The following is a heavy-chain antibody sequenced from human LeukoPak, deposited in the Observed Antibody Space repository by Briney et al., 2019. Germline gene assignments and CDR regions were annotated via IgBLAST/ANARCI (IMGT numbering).Heavy chain of an antibody. Sequence: GGSLRLSCGASGLTLSSYAMDWVRQVPGKGLEWVSGMFSSGGSYADSVKGRFTISRDNSQNTVYLQMNSLRAEDTAVYYCARDKVNSCSGGSCYRYDYWGQGTLVTVAT. CDR3: ARDKVNSCSGGSCYRYDY. CDR1: GLTLSSYA. V-gene: IGHV3-23*01. CDR2: MFSSGGS. J-gene: IGHJ4*02. D-gene: IGHD2-15*01.